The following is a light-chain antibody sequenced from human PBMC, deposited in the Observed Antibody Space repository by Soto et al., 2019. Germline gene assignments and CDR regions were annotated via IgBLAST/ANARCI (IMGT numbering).Light chain of an antibody. CDR1: QSVSHN. J-gene: IGKJ2*01. Sequence: EVVMTQSPATLSVSPGERATLSCRASQSVSHNLAWYQQKPGQAPRLLIYGASTRATGIPARFSGSGSGTDFTLTISSLQSEDFAVYYCQQFNNWPYTFGQGTKLEIK. CDR3: QQFNNWPYT. CDR2: GAS. V-gene: IGKV3-15*01.